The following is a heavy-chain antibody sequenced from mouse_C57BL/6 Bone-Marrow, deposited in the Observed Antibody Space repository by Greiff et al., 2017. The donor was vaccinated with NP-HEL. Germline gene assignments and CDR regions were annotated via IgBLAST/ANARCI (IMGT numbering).Heavy chain of an antibody. J-gene: IGHJ2*01. CDR2: ISSGSSTI. CDR3: ATYYSTLFDY. V-gene: IGHV5-17*01. CDR1: GFTFSDYG. Sequence: VQLKQSGGGLVKPGGSLKLSCAASGFTFSDYGMHWVRQAPEKGLEWVAYISSGSSTIYYADTVKGRFTISRDNAKNTLFLQMTSLRSEDTAMYYCATYYSTLFDYWGQGTTLTVSS. D-gene: IGHD2-5*01.